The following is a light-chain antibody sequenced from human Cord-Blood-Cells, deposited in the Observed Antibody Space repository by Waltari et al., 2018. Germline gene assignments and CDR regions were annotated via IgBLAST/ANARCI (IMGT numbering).Light chain of an antibody. CDR2: KVS. CDR1: QSLVHSDGNTY. Sequence: DVVMTQSPLSLPVTLGQPASISCRSSQSLVHSDGNTYLNWFQQRPGQSPRRLIYKVSNLDCGVPDRFSGSGSGTDFTLKISRVEAEDVGVYYCMQGTHWPWTFGQGTKVEIK. J-gene: IGKJ1*01. V-gene: IGKV2-30*02. CDR3: MQGTHWPWT.